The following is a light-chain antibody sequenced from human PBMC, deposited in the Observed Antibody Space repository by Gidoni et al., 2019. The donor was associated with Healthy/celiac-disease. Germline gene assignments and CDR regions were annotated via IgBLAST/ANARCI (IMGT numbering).Light chain of an antibody. CDR3: QKYNSAPRT. Sequence: DIQLTQSPSSLSASVGDRLTITCPASQGISNYLAWSQQKPGKLPKHLIYAASTLQSGVPSRYSGSGSGTDFTRTISNRQPEDIAAYCCQKYNSAPRTFGQGTKVEIK. V-gene: IGKV1-27*01. CDR1: QGISNY. CDR2: AAS. J-gene: IGKJ1*01.